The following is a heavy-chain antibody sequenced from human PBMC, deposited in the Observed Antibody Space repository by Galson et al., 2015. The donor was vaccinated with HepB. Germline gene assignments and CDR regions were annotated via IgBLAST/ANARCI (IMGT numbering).Heavy chain of an antibody. V-gene: IGHV5-51*01. Sequence: QSGAEVKKPGESLKISCKGSGYSSTNYWIGWVRQMPGKGLEWMGIIYHDDSDTRYSPSFQGQVTISADKSIRTAYLQWSSLKASDSAMYYCARLGERWRQPRFFYFQHWGQGTLVTVSS. CDR3: ARLGERWRQPRFFYFQH. D-gene: IGHD5-24*01. CDR1: GYSSTNYW. CDR2: IYHDDSDT. J-gene: IGHJ1*01.